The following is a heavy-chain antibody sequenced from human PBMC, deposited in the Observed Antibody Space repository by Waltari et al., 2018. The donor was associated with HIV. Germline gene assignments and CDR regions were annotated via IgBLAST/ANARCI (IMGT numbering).Heavy chain of an antibody. V-gene: IGHV1-3*01. CDR1: GYTFTSYA. Sequence: QVQLVQSGAELKKPGASVKVSCKASGYTFTSYAMHWVRQAPGQRLEWMGWINAGNGNTKYSQKFQGRVTITRDTSASTAYMELSSLRSEDTAVYYCATFPGGPAARSLGSPLKDDAFDIWGQGTMVTVSS. D-gene: IGHD6-6*01. J-gene: IGHJ3*02. CDR3: ATFPGGPAARSLGSPLKDDAFDI. CDR2: INAGNGNT.